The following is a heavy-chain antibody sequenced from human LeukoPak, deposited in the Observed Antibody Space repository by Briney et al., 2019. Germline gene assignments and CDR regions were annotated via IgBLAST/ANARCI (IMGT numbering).Heavy chain of an antibody. J-gene: IGHJ5*02. D-gene: IGHD6-6*01. CDR3: ARGKYSSPSRGWFDP. V-gene: IGHV4-34*01. Sequence: SETPSLTCAVYGGSFSGYYWSWIRQPPGKGLEWIGEINHSGSTNYNPSLKSRVTISVDTSKNQFSLKLSSVTAADTAVYYCARGKYSSPSRGWFDPWGQGTLVTVSS. CDR1: GGSFSGYY. CDR2: INHSGST.